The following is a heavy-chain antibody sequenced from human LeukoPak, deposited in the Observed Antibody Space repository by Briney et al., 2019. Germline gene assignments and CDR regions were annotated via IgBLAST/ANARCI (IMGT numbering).Heavy chain of an antibody. CDR1: GFTFSSYA. CDR2: ISYDGSNK. Sequence: PGGSLRLSCAASGFTFSSYAMHWVRQAPGKGLEWVTVISYDGSNKYHADSVKGRFTISRDNSKNTLYLQMNSLRAEDTAVYYCAKASPQWDVGYWGQGTLVTVSS. J-gene: IGHJ4*02. V-gene: IGHV3-30*04. CDR3: AKASPQWDVGY. D-gene: IGHD1-26*01.